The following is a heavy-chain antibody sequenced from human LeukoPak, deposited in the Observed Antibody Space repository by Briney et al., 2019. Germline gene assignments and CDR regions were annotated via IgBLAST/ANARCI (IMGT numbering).Heavy chain of an antibody. CDR3: ARGGSGSQAFDY. CDR2: ISVYSGNT. J-gene: IGHJ4*02. V-gene: IGHV1-18*01. CDR1: GYTFTSYG. Sequence: ASVKVSCKASGYTFTSYGINWVRQAPGQGLEWMGWISVYSGNTNSAQKLQGRVTITTDTSTSTAYMELRSLRSDDTAVYYCARGGSGSQAFDYWGRGPLVTVSS. D-gene: IGHD3-10*01.